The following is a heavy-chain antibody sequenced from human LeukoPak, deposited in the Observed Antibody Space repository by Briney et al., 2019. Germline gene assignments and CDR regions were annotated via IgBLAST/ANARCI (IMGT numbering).Heavy chain of an antibody. CDR3: ARRTGGAFDI. CDR1: GGSISSYF. D-gene: IGHD3-16*01. Sequence: ASETLSLTCTVSGGSISSYFWSWIRQPPGKGLEWIAYIYYSGSTNYNPSLKSRVTISVDTSKNHFSLKLSSVTAADTAVYYCARRTGGAFDIWGQGTMVTVSS. J-gene: IGHJ3*02. V-gene: IGHV4-59*01. CDR2: IYYSGST.